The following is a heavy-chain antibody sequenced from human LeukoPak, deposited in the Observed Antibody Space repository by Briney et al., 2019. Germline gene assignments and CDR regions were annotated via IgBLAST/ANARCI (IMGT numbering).Heavy chain of an antibody. D-gene: IGHD6-13*01. J-gene: IGHJ4*02. CDR1: GYTFTSYA. Sequence: ASVKVSCKASGYTFTSYAMNWVRQAPGQGLEWMGWINTNTGNPTYAQGFTGRFVFSLDTSVSTAYLQISSLKAEDTAVYYCARDLDSSTWYRGFDYWGQGTLVTVSS. V-gene: IGHV7-4-1*02. CDR2: INTNTGNP. CDR3: ARDLDSSTWYRGFDY.